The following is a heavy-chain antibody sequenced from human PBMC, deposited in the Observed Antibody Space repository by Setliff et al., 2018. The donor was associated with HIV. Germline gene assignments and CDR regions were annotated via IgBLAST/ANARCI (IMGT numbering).Heavy chain of an antibody. CDR2: MNPSGATT. J-gene: IGHJ4*02. D-gene: IGHD3-22*01. CDR3: ARDGRYYDSSGYFDY. Sequence: GASVKVSCKASGNPFTSYYLHWVRQAPGQGLEWMATMNPSGATTNYAQKFQGRVTMTKNTSTSTDYMELSSLRSEDTAVYFCARDGRYYDSSGYFDYWGQGTLVTVSS. CDR1: GNPFTSYY. V-gene: IGHV1-46*01.